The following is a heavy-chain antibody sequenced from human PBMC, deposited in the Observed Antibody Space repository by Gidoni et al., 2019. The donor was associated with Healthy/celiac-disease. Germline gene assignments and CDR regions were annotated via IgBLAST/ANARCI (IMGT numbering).Heavy chain of an antibody. V-gene: IGHV3-15*07. D-gene: IGHD2-2*01. CDR2: IKSKTDGGTT. Sequence: EVQLVESGGGLVKPGGSLRLSCAASGFTFSNAWMNWVRQAPGKGLEWVGRIKSKTDGGTTDYAAPVKGRFTISRDDSKNTLYLQMNSLKTEDTAVYYCTPRYCSSTSCPGGYYYGMDVWGQGTTVTVSS. CDR1: GFTFSNAW. J-gene: IGHJ6*02. CDR3: TPRYCSSTSCPGGYYYGMDV.